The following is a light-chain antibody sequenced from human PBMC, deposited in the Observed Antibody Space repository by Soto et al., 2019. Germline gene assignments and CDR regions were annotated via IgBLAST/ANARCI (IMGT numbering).Light chain of an antibody. CDR3: QRYNNYQYV. J-gene: IGKJ2*01. Sequence: DIQMTQSPSTLSASVGDRVTITCRASQSITTWLAWYQQKPGKAPKLLIYKATNLQSGVPSRFSGSGSGTEFTLTISSLQPDDFGTYYCQRYNNYQYVFGQGTKLDMK. V-gene: IGKV1-5*03. CDR2: KAT. CDR1: QSITTW.